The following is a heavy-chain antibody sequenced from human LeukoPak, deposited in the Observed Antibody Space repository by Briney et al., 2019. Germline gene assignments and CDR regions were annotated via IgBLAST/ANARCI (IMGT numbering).Heavy chain of an antibody. CDR3: ARDGGYCDGNSCYSDN. J-gene: IGHJ4*02. D-gene: IGHD2-21*01. CDR1: GGSFSGYY. Sequence: SETLSLTCAVYGGSFSGYYWSWIRQSPGKGLGWIGEINHSGSTKYNPSLKSRLSISVDTSKNQFSLKLSSVTAADTAVYYCARDGGYCDGNSCYSDNWGQGTLVTVSS. CDR2: INHSGST. V-gene: IGHV4-34*01.